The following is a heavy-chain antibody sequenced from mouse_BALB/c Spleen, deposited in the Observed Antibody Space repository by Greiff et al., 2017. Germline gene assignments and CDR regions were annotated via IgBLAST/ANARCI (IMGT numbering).Heavy chain of an antibody. CDR2: INPDSSTI. J-gene: IGHJ3*01. CDR3: ARYYYGSSGFAY. CDR1: GFDFSRYW. Sequence: EVKLMESGGGLVQPGGSLKLSCAASGFDFSRYWMSWVRQAPGKGLEWIGEINPDSSTINYTPSLKDKFIISRDNAKNTLYLQMSKVRSEDTALYYCARYYYGSSGFAYWGQGTLVTVSA. V-gene: IGHV4-1*02. D-gene: IGHD1-1*01.